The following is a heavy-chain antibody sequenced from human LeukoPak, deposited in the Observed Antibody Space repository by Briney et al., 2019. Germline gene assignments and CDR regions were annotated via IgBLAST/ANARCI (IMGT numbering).Heavy chain of an antibody. D-gene: IGHD1-26*01. CDR2: ISSSSLYI. Sequence: GGSLRLSCAASGFTFSSYSMNWVRQAPGKGLEWVSSISSSSLYIYYADSVKGRFTISRDNAKNTLYLQINSLRAEDTAIYYCAKDRLGATAWFDYWGQGTLVTVSS. CDR1: GFTFSSYS. J-gene: IGHJ4*02. CDR3: AKDRLGATAWFDY. V-gene: IGHV3-21*04.